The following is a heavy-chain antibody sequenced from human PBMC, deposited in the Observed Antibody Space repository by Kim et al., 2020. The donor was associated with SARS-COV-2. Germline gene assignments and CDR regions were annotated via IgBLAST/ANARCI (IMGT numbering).Heavy chain of an antibody. J-gene: IGHJ1*01. CDR1: GDSISSSSYY. CDR3: ARRDSSTWSSFGN. CDR2: IHYSGTT. D-gene: IGHD6-13*01. Sequence: SETLSLTCSVFGDSISSSSYYWGWIRQPPGKGLEWIGSIHYSGTTYYNPSLKSRVTMSVDTTKNQLSLKLSSVTAADTAVYFCARRDSSTWSSFGNWGQG. V-gene: IGHV4-39*01.